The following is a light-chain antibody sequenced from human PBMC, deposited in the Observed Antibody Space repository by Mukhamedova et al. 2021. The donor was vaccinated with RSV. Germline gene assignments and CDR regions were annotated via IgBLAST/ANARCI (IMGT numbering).Light chain of an antibody. CDR3: QSYDSSNHVV. CDR2: EDN. Sequence: RSSGSIASNYVQWYQQRPGSSPTTVIYEDNQRPSGVPDRFSGSIDSSSNSASLTISGLKTEDEADYYCQSYDSSNHVVFGGGTK. J-gene: IGLJ2*01. V-gene: IGLV6-57*01. CDR1: SGSIASNY.